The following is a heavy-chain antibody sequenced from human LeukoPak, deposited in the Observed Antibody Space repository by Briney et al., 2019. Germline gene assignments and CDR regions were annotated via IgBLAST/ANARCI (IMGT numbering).Heavy chain of an antibody. CDR1: GYSISSGYY. J-gene: IGHJ4*02. V-gene: IGHV4-38-2*02. D-gene: IGHD1-26*01. CDR2: IYHSGTT. CDR3: ARAGPRGASFDY. Sequence: PSETLSLTCTVSGYSISSGYYWGWIRQPPGKGLEWIAIIYHSGTTYYNPSLKSRVTISVDTSKNQFSLKLSSVTAADTAVYYCARAGPRGASFDYWGQGTLVTVSS.